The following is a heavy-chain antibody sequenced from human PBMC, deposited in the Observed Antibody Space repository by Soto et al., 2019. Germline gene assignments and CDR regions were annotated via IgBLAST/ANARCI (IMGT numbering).Heavy chain of an antibody. J-gene: IGHJ4*02. CDR2: MNPKSGKT. CDR1: GYTFINYD. D-gene: IGHD2-15*01. Sequence: QVQLVQSGAEVKKPGASVKVSCKTSGYTFINYDINWVRQAPGKGLEWMGLMNPKSGKTGYAQKFQGRVSMTRDTSTSTAYMELNSLRSEDTDTYFCSRTPGDYWGQGNLVTVSA. V-gene: IGHV1-8*01. CDR3: SRTPGDY.